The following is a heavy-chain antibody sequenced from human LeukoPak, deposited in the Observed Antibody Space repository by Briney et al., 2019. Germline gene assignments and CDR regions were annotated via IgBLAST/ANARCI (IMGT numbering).Heavy chain of an antibody. V-gene: IGHV4-34*01. CDR2: INHSGST. J-gene: IGHJ4*02. CDR3: ARRGGSLHY. D-gene: IGHD1-26*01. Sequence: PSETLSLTCAVYGGSFSGYYWSWIRQPPGKGLEWIGEINHSGSTNYNPSLKSRVTISVDTSKNQFSLKLSSVTAADTAVYYCARRGGSLHYWGQGTLVTVSS. CDR1: GGSFSGYY.